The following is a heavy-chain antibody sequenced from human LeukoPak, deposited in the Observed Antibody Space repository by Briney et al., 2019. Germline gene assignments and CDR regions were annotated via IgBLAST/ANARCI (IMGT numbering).Heavy chain of an antibody. V-gene: IGHV3-53*01. CDR3: ARSGPYYYGSGSYTYFDY. CDR1: GFTVSSNY. D-gene: IGHD3-10*01. Sequence: PGGSLRLSCAASGFTVSSNYMSWVRQAPGKGLEWVSVIYSGGSTYYADSVKGRFTISRDNSKNTLYLQMNSLRAEDTAVYYCARSGPYYYGSGSYTYFDYWGQGTLVTVSS. CDR2: IYSGGST. J-gene: IGHJ4*02.